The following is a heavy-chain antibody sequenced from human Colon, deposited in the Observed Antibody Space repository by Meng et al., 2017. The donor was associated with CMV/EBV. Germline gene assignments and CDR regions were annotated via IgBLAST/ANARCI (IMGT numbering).Heavy chain of an antibody. J-gene: IGHJ4*02. CDR3: VRMTTGGFDY. V-gene: IGHV3-21*01. Sequence: GESLKISCITSGFSFSSYRMNWVRQAPGKGLEWISHIGTDNFDIFYADSVKGRFTISRDDAKNSLHLQMSSLRAEDTAVYYCVRMTTGGFDYWGQGALVTVSS. D-gene: IGHD1-1*01. CDR1: GFSFSSYR. CDR2: IGTDNFDI.